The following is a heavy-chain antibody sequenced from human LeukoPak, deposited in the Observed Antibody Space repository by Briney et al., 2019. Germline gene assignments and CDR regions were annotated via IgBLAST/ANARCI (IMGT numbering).Heavy chain of an antibody. CDR3: ARDTGWYFDL. D-gene: IGHD4-17*01. Sequence: GGSLRLSCAASGFTFSNAWMHWVRQPPGKGLVWVSRITGDGSSTTYADSVKGRFTISRDNAKNTLYLQMISLRAEDTAVYYCARDTGWYFDLWGRGTLVTVSS. CDR1: GFTFSNAW. V-gene: IGHV3-74*01. CDR2: ITGDGSST. J-gene: IGHJ2*01.